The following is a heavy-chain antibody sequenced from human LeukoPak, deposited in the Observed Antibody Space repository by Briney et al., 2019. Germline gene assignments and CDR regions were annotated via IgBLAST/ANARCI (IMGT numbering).Heavy chain of an antibody. CDR3: AREIVLADFWSGYYTTSYYMDV. D-gene: IGHD3-3*01. J-gene: IGHJ6*03. CDR1: GGSISSYY. Sequence: SETLSLTCTVSGGSISSYYWSWIRQPPGRGLEWIGYIYYSGSTNYNPSLKSRVTISVDTSKNQLSLKLSSVTAADTAVYYCAREIVLADFWSGYYTTSYYMDVWGKGTTVTVSS. CDR2: IYYSGST. V-gene: IGHV4-59*01.